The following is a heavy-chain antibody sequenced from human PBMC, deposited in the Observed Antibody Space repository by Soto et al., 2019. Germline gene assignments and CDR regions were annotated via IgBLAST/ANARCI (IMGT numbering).Heavy chain of an antibody. CDR1: GGSISSYY. Sequence: QVQLQESGPGLVKPSETLSLTCTVSGGSISSYYWSWIRQPPGKGLEWIGYIYYSGSTNYNPSLKSRVTISVDTSKNQFSLKLSSVTAADTAVYYCARRYVWNFDYWGQGTLVTVSS. CDR3: ARRYVWNFDY. D-gene: IGHD3-16*01. CDR2: IYYSGST. J-gene: IGHJ4*02. V-gene: IGHV4-59*08.